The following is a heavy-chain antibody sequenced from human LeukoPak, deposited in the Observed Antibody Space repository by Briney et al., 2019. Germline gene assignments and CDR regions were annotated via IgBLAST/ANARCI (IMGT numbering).Heavy chain of an antibody. CDR2: INHSGST. J-gene: IGHJ5*02. V-gene: IGHV4-34*01. CDR1: GGSFSGYY. D-gene: IGHD2-2*01. Sequence: PSETLSLTCAVYGGSFSGYYWSWIRQPPGKGLEWIGEINHSGSTNYNPSLKSRVTISVDTSKNQFSLKLSSVTAADTAVYYCAREVVVVPAAILDGDDPWGKGTLVTVSS. CDR3: AREVVVVPAAILDGDDP.